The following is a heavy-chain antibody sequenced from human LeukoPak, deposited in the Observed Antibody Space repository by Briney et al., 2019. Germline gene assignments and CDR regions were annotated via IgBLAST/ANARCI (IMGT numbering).Heavy chain of an antibody. V-gene: IGHV3-66*01. D-gene: IGHD2-21*01. CDR2: IYSGGST. CDR3: ARNIPVTRWGY. CDR1: GFTVSNNY. Sequence: GRSLRLSCAASGFTVSNNYMTWVRQAPGKGLEWVSLIYSGGSTYYADSVKGRFTISRDNSKNTVYLQMNSLRAEDTAVYYCARNIPVTRWGYWGQGTLVTVSS. J-gene: IGHJ4*02.